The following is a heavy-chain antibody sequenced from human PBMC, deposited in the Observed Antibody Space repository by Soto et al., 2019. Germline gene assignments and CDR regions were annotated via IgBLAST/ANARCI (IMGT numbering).Heavy chain of an antibody. J-gene: IGHJ6*02. CDR1: GFSFSSAW. CDR2: ISWNGGST. CDR3: AKYPSAVAGPYYYYGMDV. Sequence: GGSLRLSCAASGFSFSSAWMNWVRQAPEKGLEWVSGISWNGGSTYYADSVKGRFTISRDNSKNTLYLQMNSLRAEDTAVYYCAKYPSAVAGPYYYYGMDVWGQGTTVTVSS. D-gene: IGHD6-19*01. V-gene: IGHV3-23*01.